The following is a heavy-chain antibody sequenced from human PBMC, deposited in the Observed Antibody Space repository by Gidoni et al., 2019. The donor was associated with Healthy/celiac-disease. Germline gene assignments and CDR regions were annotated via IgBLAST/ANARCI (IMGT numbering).Heavy chain of an antibody. CDR3: ARDGPPGYSGYDLYFDY. Sequence: EVQLVESGGGVVRPGGSLRLSCAASGFTFDDYGMSWVRQAPGKGLEWVSGINWNGGSTGYADSVKGRFTISRDNAKNSLYLQMNSLRAEDTALYHCARDGPPGYSGYDLYFDYWGQGTLVTVSS. J-gene: IGHJ4*02. V-gene: IGHV3-20*01. CDR2: INWNGGST. D-gene: IGHD5-12*01. CDR1: GFTFDDYG.